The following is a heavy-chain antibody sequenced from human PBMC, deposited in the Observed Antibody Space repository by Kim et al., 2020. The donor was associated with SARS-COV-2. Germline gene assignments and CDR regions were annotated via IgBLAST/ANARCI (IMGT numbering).Heavy chain of an antibody. V-gene: IGHV3-21*04. J-gene: IGHJ4*02. CDR3: ASTVVAAVMGEPTDY. Sequence: GGSLRLSCAASGFTFSSYSMNWVRQAPGKGLEWVSSISSSSSYIYYADSVKGRFTISRDNAKNSLYLQMNSLRAEDTAVYYCASTVVAAVMGEPTDYWGQGTLVTVSS. CDR2: ISSSSSYI. D-gene: IGHD2-15*01. CDR1: GFTFSSYS.